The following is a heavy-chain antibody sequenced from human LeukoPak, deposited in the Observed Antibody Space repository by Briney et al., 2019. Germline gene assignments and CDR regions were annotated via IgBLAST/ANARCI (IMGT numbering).Heavy chain of an antibody. D-gene: IGHD3-3*01. CDR3: ARGGINFSSLEFLLDF. Sequence: ASVKVSCKASGYPFSSHDISWVRQAAGQGLEWMGWMNPSSGKTGYAQQFQGRVTISRDASLSTAYMELSSLTSEDTAVYFCARGGINFSSLEFLLDFWGQGTLVTVSS. J-gene: IGHJ4*02. CDR1: GYPFSSHD. CDR2: MNPSSGKT. V-gene: IGHV1-8*03.